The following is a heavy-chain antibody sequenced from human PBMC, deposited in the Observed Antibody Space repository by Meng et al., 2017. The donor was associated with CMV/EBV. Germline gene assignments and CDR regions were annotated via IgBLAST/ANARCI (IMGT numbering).Heavy chain of an antibody. J-gene: IGHJ4*02. CDR2: INPNSGGT. CDR1: GYTFTGYY. Sequence: ASVKVSCKASGYTFTGYYMHWVRQAPGQGLEWMGWINPNSGGTNYAQKFQGRVTMTRDTSISTAYMELSRLRSDDTAVYYCARAFDNWNYEGVDYWGQGTLATVSS. CDR3: ARAFDNWNYEGVDY. D-gene: IGHD1-7*01. V-gene: IGHV1-2*02.